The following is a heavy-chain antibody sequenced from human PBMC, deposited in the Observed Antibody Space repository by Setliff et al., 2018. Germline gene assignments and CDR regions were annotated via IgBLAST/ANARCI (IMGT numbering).Heavy chain of an antibody. CDR2: VYHSGSS. V-gene: IGHV4-38-2*02. CDR1: GYPISRGFY. J-gene: IGHJ4*02. D-gene: IGHD3-16*01. CDR3: ARAAARAEYSDTSAYLPFDF. Sequence: LSLTCTVSGYPISRGFYWGWIRQSPGKGLEWIGSVYHSGSSYQNPSLRSRIAVSVDTSKNQFSLRLNSVTAADTAVYFCARAAARAEYSDTSAYLPFDFWGVGTLVTVS.